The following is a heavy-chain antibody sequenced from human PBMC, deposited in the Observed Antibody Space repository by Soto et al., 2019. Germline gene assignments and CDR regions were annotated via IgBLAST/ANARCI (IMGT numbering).Heavy chain of an antibody. CDR2: ISAYNGNT. V-gene: IGHV1-18*01. J-gene: IGHJ4*02. CDR1: GYTFTSYG. Sequence: ASVKVSCKASGYTFTSYGISWVRQAPGQGLEWMGWISAYNGNTNYAQKLQGRVTMTTDTSTSTAYMELRSLRSDDTAVYYCARVGEVELWEPLHFDYWGQGTLVTVSS. D-gene: IGHD3-16*01. CDR3: ARVGEVELWEPLHFDY.